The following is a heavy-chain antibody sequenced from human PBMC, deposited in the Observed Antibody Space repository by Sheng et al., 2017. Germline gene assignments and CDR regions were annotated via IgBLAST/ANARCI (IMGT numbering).Heavy chain of an antibody. J-gene: IGHJ4*02. CDR3: AREGKEKWSWSYHKGGFDY. V-gene: IGHV3-30*01. Sequence: ESGEXWSSLGGSLRLSCAASGFTFSSYAMHWVRQAPGKGLEWVAVISYDGSNKYYADSVKGRFTISRDNSKNTLYLQMNSLRAEDTAVYYCAREGKEKWSWSYHKGGFDYWGQGTLVTVS. CDR1: GFTFSSYA. D-gene: IGHD1-26*01. CDR2: ISYDGSNK.